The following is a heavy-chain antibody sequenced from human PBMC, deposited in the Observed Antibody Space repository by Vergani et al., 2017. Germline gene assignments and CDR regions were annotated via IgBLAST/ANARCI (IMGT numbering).Heavy chain of an antibody. D-gene: IGHD3-3*02. V-gene: IGHV1-2*02. CDR2: INPNSGGT. J-gene: IGHJ6*03. CDR1: GYTFTGYY. Sequence: QVQLVQSGAEVQKPGASVKVSCKASGYTFTGYYMHWVRQAPGQGLEWMGWINPNSGGTNYAQKFQGRVTRIRDTTISTAYMELSRLRSDATAVYYCARAGLGYHFAEHYYYYMDVWGKGTTVTVSS. CDR3: ARAGLGYHFAEHYYYYMDV.